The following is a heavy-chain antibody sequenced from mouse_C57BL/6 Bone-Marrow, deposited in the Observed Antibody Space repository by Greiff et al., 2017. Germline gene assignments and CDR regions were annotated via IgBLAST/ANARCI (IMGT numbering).Heavy chain of an antibody. CDR1: GYTFTSYG. CDR2: IYPRSGNT. V-gene: IGHV1-81*01. J-gene: IGHJ1*03. D-gene: IGHD1-1*01. Sequence: VQLKESGAELARPGASVKLSCKASGYTFTSYGISWVKQRTGQGLEWIGEIYPRSGNTYYNEKFKGKATLTADKSSSTAYMELRSLTSEDSAVYFCAATTVVYWYFDVWGTGTTVTVSS. CDR3: AATTVVYWYFDV.